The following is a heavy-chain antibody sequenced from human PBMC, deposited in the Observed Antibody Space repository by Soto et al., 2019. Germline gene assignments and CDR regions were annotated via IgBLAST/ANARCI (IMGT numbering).Heavy chain of an antibody. V-gene: IGHV3-53*01. CDR3: ARRGENWYFDL. D-gene: IGHD7-27*01. J-gene: IGHJ2*01. CDR1: GFTVSSNY. Sequence: EVQLVESGGGLIQPPPPLRLSCAASGFTVSSNYMSWVRQAPGKGLEWVSLIYSGGSTYYADSVKGRFTISRDNSKNSLYLQINSLRAEDTAVYYCARRGENWYFDLWGRGTLVTVSS. CDR2: IYSGGST.